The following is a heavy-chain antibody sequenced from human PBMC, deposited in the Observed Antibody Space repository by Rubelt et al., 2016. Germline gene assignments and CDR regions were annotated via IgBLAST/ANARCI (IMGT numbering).Heavy chain of an antibody. CDR3: AKAPLRYVDF. J-gene: IGHJ4*02. D-gene: IGHD5-12*01. CDR2: ISGGGGST. CDR1: GFTFSSDS. V-gene: IGHV3-23*01. Sequence: PGGSLRLSCAASGFTFSSDSISWVRQAPGKGLEWVSAISGGGGSTHYADSVKGRFTISRDNSKNTLYLQMSNLRADDTALYYCAKAPLRYVDFWGQGTLVTVSS.